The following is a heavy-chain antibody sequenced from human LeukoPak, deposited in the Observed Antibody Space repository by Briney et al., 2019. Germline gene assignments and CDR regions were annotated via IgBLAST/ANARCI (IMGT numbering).Heavy chain of an antibody. CDR2: IYYSGST. D-gene: IGHD2-21*02. CDR3: ARRITNLAIKRCGGDCYSIWFDP. CDR1: GGSISSSSYY. Sequence: NPSETLSLTCTVSGGSISSSSYYWGWIRQPPGKGLEWIGSIYYSGSTYYNPSLKSRVTISVDTSKNQSSLKLSSVTAADTAVYYCARRITNLAIKRCGGDCYSIWFDPWGQGTLVTVSS. J-gene: IGHJ5*02. V-gene: IGHV4-39*01.